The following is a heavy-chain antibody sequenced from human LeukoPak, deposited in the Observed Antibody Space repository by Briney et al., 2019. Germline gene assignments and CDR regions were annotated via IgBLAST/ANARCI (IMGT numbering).Heavy chain of an antibody. J-gene: IGHJ3*02. CDR3: ARPDGNAFDI. V-gene: IGHV4-34*01. Sequence: PSETLSLTCAVYGGSFSGYYWSWIRQPPGKGLEWIGEINHSGSTNYNPSLKSRVTISVDTSKNQFSLKLSSVTAADTAVYYCARPDGNAFDIWGQGTMVTVSS. D-gene: IGHD2-15*01. CDR2: INHSGST. CDR1: GGSFSGYY.